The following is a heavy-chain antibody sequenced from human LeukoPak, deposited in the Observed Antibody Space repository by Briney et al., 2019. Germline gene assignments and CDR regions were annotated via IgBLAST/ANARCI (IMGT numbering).Heavy chain of an antibody. CDR2: ISSTVITV. CDR3: VRSVYNCNDVDY. J-gene: IGHJ4*02. Sequence: GGSLRLSCAASGFTFSDYYMSWIRQAPGKGLEWVSYISSTVITVYYADSVTGRFTISRDNAKNSLYLQMNSLRAEDTAVYYCVRSVYNCNDVDYWGQGTLVTVSS. CDR1: GFTFSDYY. D-gene: IGHD1-20*01. V-gene: IGHV3-11*01.